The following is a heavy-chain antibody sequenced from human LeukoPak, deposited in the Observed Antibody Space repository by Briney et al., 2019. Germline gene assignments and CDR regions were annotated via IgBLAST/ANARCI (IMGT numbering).Heavy chain of an antibody. CDR3: ARIGFLDAFDT. V-gene: IGHV4-34*01. CDR1: GGSFSAYY. Sequence: SETLSLTCAVYGGSFSAYYWSWIRQPPGKGLEWIGEINHSGSTNYNPSLKSRVTISVDTSNNQFSLKLNSVTAADTAVYYCARIGFLDAFDTWGQGTMVTVSS. CDR2: INHSGST. D-gene: IGHD3-3*01. J-gene: IGHJ3*02.